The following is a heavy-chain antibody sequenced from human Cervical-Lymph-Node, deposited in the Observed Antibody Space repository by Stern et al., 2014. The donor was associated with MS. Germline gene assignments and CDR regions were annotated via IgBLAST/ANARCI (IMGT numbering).Heavy chain of an antibody. V-gene: IGHV3-21*01. Sequence: EVQLVESGGGLVKPGRSLRLSCAASGFTFSDYSMNWVRQAPGKGPEWVSSISSNGTYTSHADSVKGRFPVSRDNAKNSLFLQMNSLRAEDTAVYYCARRGGIYYLDFWGPGTLVTISS. CDR1: GFTFSDYS. J-gene: IGHJ4*02. CDR3: ARRGGIYYLDF. D-gene: IGHD3-16*01. CDR2: ISSNGTYT.